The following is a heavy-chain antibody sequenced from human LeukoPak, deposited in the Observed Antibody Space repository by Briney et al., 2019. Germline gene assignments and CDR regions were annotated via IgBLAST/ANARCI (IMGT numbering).Heavy chain of an antibody. CDR1: GFTFSSYS. D-gene: IGHD6-19*01. J-gene: IGHJ4*02. Sequence: GGSLRLSCAASGFTFSSYSMDWVRQAPGKGLEWVSSISSSGSYIYYADSVKGRFTISRDNAKNSLYLQINSLRAEDTAVYYCARHSLWLVDPREAYLDYWGQGTLVTVSS. V-gene: IGHV3-21*01. CDR2: ISSSGSYI. CDR3: ARHSLWLVDPREAYLDY.